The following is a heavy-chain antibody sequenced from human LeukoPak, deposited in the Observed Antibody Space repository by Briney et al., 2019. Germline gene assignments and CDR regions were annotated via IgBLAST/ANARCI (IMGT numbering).Heavy chain of an antibody. D-gene: IGHD1-26*01. CDR1: GFTFSSYA. CDR2: ISGNGGST. J-gene: IGHJ4*02. Sequence: PGESLRLSCAASGFTFSSYAMSWVRQAPGKGLEWVSGISGNGGSTYYAASVKGRFTISRDNSKNTLYLQMNSLRAEDPAVYYCAISGGYWAWAHWGQGTLVTVSS. CDR3: AISGGYWAWAH. V-gene: IGHV3-23*01.